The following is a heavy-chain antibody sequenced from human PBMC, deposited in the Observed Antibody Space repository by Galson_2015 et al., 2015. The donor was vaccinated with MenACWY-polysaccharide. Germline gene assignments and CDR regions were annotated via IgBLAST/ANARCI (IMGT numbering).Heavy chain of an antibody. V-gene: IGHV3-43*02. Sequence: SLRLSCAASGFTFDDYVMHWVRQAPGKGLEWVSLISGDGGSTYYADSVKGRFTISRDNSKNSLNLQMYSLRIEDTALYYCAKGWGYDYGDSIDYWGQGTLVTVSS. D-gene: IGHD4-17*01. CDR2: ISGDGGST. CDR3: AKGWGYDYGDSIDY. J-gene: IGHJ4*02. CDR1: GFTFDDYV.